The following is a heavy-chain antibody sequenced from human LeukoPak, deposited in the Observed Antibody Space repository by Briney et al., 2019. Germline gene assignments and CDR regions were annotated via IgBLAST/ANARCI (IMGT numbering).Heavy chain of an antibody. CDR3: QVTIFGVVIIEDY. CDR2: IWYDGSNK. Sequence: GGSLRLSCAASGFTFSSYGMHWVRQAPGKGLEWVAVIWYDGSNKYYADSVKGRFTISRDNAKNSLYLQMNSLRAEDTAVYYCQVTIFGVVIIEDYWGQGTLVTVSS. CDR1: GFTFSSYG. V-gene: IGHV3-33*03. J-gene: IGHJ4*02. D-gene: IGHD3-3*01.